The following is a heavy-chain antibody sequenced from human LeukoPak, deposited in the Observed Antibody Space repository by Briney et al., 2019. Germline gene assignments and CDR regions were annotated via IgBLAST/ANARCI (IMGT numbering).Heavy chain of an antibody. CDR2: ISGSGGST. CDR1: GFTFSSYA. D-gene: IGHD4-17*01. J-gene: IGHJ4*02. Sequence: GGSLRLSCAASGFTFSSYAMSWVRQAPGKGLEWVSAISGSGGSTYYADSVKGWFTISRDNSKNTLYLQMNSLRAEDTAVYYCAKVLGLRRGFFDYWGQGTLVTVSS. CDR3: AKVLGLRRGFFDY. V-gene: IGHV3-23*01.